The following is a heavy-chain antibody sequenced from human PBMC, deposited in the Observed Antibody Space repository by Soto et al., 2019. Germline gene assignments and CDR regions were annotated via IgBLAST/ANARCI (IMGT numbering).Heavy chain of an antibody. CDR1: GFSLTTSGVG. Sequence: QITLNESGPTVVKPTETLTLTCTFSGFSLTTSGVGVGWVRQSPGKAPEWLAFIYWDDDKRYSTSLKSRLTLTQDPSQNPLVLTIAHVDPAATATYYSAHSVLRPVFGLVTTTAIYFDFWGQGTPVVVSS. V-gene: IGHV2-5*02. J-gene: IGHJ4*02. D-gene: IGHD3-3*01. CDR2: IYWDDDK. CDR3: AHSVLRPVFGLVTTTAIYFDF.